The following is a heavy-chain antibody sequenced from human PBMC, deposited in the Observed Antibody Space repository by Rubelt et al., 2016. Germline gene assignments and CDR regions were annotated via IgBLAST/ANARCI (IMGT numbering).Heavy chain of an antibody. CDR2: IKHDGSEI. V-gene: IGHV3-7*03. D-gene: IGHD1-1*01. CDR1: GFTFSDSW. J-gene: IGHJ4*02. Sequence: EVQLVESGGDLVQPGGSMRLSCAASGFTFSDSWMAWVRQAPGKGLEWVANIKHDGSEISYADSLKGRFTISRDNAKNALSLKMNSQRAEDTAVYYCAKVKTGTTGGVGIDYWGQGTLVTVSS. CDR3: AKVKTGTTGGVGIDY.